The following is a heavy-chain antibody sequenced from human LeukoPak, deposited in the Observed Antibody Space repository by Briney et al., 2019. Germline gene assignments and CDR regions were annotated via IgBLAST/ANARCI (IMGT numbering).Heavy chain of an antibody. CDR2: MHTSGNT. J-gene: IGHJ4*02. V-gene: IGHV4-4*09. Sequence: SETLSLTCTVSGRSISNDYWAWIRQPPGKGLEYIGYMHTSGNTNYNPSLKSRITISVGTSKNQFSLKLTSVTAADTAVYFCARHSGYFDYWGQGILVTVSS. CDR3: ARHSGYFDY. CDR1: GRSISNDY. D-gene: IGHD3-10*01.